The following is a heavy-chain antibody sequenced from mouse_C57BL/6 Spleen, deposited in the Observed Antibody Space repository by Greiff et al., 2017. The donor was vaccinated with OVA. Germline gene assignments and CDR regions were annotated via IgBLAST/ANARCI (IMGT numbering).Heavy chain of an antibody. J-gene: IGHJ2*01. V-gene: IGHV1-50*01. Sequence: VQLQQPGAELVKPGASVKLSCKASGYTFTSYWMQWVKQRPGQGLEWIGEIDPSDSYTNYNQKFKGKATLTVDTSSSTAYMQLSSLTSEDSAVYYCARRLLRSFDYWGQGTTLTVSS. CDR3: ARRLLRSFDY. CDR1: GYTFTSYW. CDR2: IDPSDSYT. D-gene: IGHD1-1*01.